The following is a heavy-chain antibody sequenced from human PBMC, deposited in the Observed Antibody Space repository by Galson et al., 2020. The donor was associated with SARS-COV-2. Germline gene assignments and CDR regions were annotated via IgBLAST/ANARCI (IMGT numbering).Heavy chain of an antibody. V-gene: IGHV4-4*07. CDR1: GGSISSYY. D-gene: IGHD6-13*01. J-gene: IGHJ4*02. CDR3: ARAAAGTRFDQ. Sequence: SETLSLTCTVSGGSISSYYWSWIRQPAGKGLEWIGRIYNSWTTNYNPLLKSRVTMSIDTSKNQFSLKLSSVTAADTAMYYCARAAAGTRFDQWGQGTLVTVSS. CDR2: IYNSWTT.